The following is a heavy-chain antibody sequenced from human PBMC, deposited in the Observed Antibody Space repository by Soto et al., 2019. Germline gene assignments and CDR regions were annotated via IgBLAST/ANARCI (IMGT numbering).Heavy chain of an antibody. Sequence: QVQLQESGPGLVKPSGTLSLTCGVSGGSIKSNDPWTWVRQPPGKGLEWIGERYHSGNTNYNPSLKSRVIISVDESRNQFSLSLTSVAAADTAVYYCVIGGNWRFDDWGQGTLVTVSS. CDR2: RYHSGNT. CDR3: VIGGNWRFDD. V-gene: IGHV4-4*02. CDR1: GGSIKSNDP. D-gene: IGHD1-26*01. J-gene: IGHJ4*02.